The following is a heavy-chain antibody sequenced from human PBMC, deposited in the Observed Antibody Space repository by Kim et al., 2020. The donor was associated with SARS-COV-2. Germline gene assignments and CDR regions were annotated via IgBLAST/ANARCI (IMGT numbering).Heavy chain of an antibody. V-gene: IGHV3-74*01. CDR1: GFTFSSYW. CDR3: ARGSAAMVAY. D-gene: IGHD5-18*01. CDR2: INSDGRST. J-gene: IGHJ4*02. Sequence: GGSLRLSCAASGFTFSSYWTHWVRQAPGKGLVWVSRINSDGRSTGYADSVKGRFTISRDNAKNTLYLQMNSLRADDTAVYYCARGSAAMVAYWGQGTLVTVSS.